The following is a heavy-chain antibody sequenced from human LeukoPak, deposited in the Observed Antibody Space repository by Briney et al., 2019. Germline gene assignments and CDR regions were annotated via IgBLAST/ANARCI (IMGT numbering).Heavy chain of an antibody. D-gene: IGHD3-16*01. CDR2: IYPGDSET. CDR1: GYRFTSYW. CDR3: ARRRRGDFDY. V-gene: IGHV5-51*01. J-gene: IGHJ4*02. Sequence: GGALKISFKGSGYRFTSYWIGWGRQMPGKGVGWRGIIYPGDSETRYSPSFQGQVTISADKSISTAYLQWSSLKASDTAMYYCARRRRGDFDYWGQGTLVTVSS.